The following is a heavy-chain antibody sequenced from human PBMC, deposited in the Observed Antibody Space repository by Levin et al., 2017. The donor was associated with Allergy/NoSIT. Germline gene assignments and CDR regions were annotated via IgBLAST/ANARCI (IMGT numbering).Heavy chain of an antibody. CDR3: AREDIVTTYAFDI. CDR1: GFTFSSYA. Sequence: GGSLRLSCAASGFTFSSYAMSWVRQAPGKGLEWVSAISGSGYTTNYADSVKGRFTISRDNSKNTLSLQMNSLRAEDTALYYCAREDIVTTYAFDIWGQGTKVTVSS. CDR2: ISGSGYTT. D-gene: IGHD5-12*01. J-gene: IGHJ3*02. V-gene: IGHV3-23*01.